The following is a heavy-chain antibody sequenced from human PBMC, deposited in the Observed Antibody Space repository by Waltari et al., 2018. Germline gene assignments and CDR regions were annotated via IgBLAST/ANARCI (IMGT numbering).Heavy chain of an antibody. D-gene: IGHD1-1*01. CDR2: IYPSRST. CDR1: GYSIRSGYY. Sequence: VQLQESCPGLVRPSGTLSLACAVSGYSIRSGYYWSWIRQPPGKGLEWIGSIYPSRSTYYNPSLKSRVTISVDTSKNQFSLKLSSVTAADTAVYYCARSYTPWNYFDYWGQGTLVTVSS. CDR3: ARSYTPWNYFDY. V-gene: IGHV4-38-2*01. J-gene: IGHJ4*02.